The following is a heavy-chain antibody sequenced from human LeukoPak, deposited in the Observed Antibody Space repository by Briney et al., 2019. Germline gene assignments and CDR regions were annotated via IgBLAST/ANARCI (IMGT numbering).Heavy chain of an antibody. J-gene: IGHJ4*02. D-gene: IGHD3-22*01. CDR1: GYTFTGYY. CDR3: ATGYYYDSSGYSGDSLRPDY. CDR2: INPNSGGT. Sequence: ASVKVSXKASGYTFTGYYMHWVRQAPGQGLEWMGWINPNSGGTNYARKSQGRVTMTRDTSISTAYMELSRLRSDDTAVYYCATGYYYDSSGYSGDSLRPDYWGQGTLVTVSS. V-gene: IGHV1-2*02.